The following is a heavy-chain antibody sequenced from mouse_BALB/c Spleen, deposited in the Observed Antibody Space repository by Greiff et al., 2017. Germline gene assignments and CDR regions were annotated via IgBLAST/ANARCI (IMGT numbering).Heavy chain of an antibody. CDR1: GFTFSSYA. CDR2: ISSGGSYT. Sequence: EVMLVESGGGLVKPGGSLKLSCAASGFTFSSYAMSWVRQTPEKRLEWVATISSGGSYTYYPDSVKGRFTISRDNAKNTLYLQMSSLRSEDTAMYYCASGDPAYWGQGTLVTVSA. J-gene: IGHJ3*01. CDR3: ASGDPAY. V-gene: IGHV5-9-1*01.